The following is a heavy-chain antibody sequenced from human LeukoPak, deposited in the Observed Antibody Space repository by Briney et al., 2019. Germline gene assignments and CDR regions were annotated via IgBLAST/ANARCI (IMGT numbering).Heavy chain of an antibody. CDR1: GGFFSGYY. CDR2: INHSGST. V-gene: IGHV4-34*01. CDR3: ARRPDYGDYGGVREIFDY. Sequence: SETLSLTCAVYGGFFSGYYWRWIRQPPGKGLEWIGEINHSGSTNYNPSLKSRITISVDTSKNQFSLKLSSVTAADTAVYYCARRPDYGDYGGVREIFDYWGQGTLVTVSS. J-gene: IGHJ4*02. D-gene: IGHD4-17*01.